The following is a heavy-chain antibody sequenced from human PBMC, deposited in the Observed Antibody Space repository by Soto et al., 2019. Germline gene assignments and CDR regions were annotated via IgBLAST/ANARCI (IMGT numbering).Heavy chain of an antibody. CDR2: ITPTGGNT. CDR1: GFTFSSYG. V-gene: IGHV3-64*02. D-gene: IGHD3-22*01. Sequence: GGSLRLSCAASGFTFSSYGMHWVRQAPGKGLEYVSAITPTGGNTFYADSVKGRFTISRDNSKNMLYLQVGSLRAEDMALYYCARVFHDSGAFFYDYWGQGALVTVSS. CDR3: ARVFHDSGAFFYDY. J-gene: IGHJ4*02.